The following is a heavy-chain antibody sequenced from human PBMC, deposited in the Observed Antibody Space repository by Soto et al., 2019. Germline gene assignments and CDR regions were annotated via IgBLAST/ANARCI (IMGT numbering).Heavy chain of an antibody. J-gene: IGHJ3*02. CDR3: ARGDYDFWSGYNEDAFDI. CDR2: ISAYNGNT. Sequence: ASVKVSCKASGYTFTSYGISWVRQAPGQGLEWMGWISAYNGNTNYAQKLQGRVTMTTDTSTSTAYMELRSLRSDDTAVYYCARGDYDFWSGYNEDAFDIWGQGTMVSVSS. CDR1: GYTFTSYG. D-gene: IGHD3-3*01. V-gene: IGHV1-18*01.